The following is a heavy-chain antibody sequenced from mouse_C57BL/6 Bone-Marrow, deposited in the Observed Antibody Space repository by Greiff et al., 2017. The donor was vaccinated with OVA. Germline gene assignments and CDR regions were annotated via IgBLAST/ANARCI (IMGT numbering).Heavy chain of an antibody. CDR2: ISYSGST. Sequence: EVHLVESGPGLAKPSQTLSLTCSVTGYSITSDYWNWIRKFPGNKLEYMGYISYSGSTYYNPSLKSRISITRDTSKNQYYLQLNSVTTEDTATYYCARRTTVVAPHWYFDVWGTGTTVTVSS. D-gene: IGHD1-1*01. CDR1: GYSITSDY. V-gene: IGHV3-8*01. J-gene: IGHJ1*03. CDR3: ARRTTVVAPHWYFDV.